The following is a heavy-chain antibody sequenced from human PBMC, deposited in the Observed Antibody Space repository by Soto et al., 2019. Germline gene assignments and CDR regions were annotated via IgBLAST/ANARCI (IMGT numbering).Heavy chain of an antibody. J-gene: IGHJ5*02. CDR1: GGSFSGYY. Sequence: QVQLQQWGAGLLKPSETLSLTCAVYGGSFSGYYWSWIRQPPGKGLEWIGEINHSGSTNYNPSLKSRVTISVDTSKNQFPLKLSSVTAADTAVYYCAYGSGTAGGCDPWGQGTLVTVSS. CDR3: AYGSGTAGGCDP. CDR2: INHSGST. D-gene: IGHD3-10*01. V-gene: IGHV4-34*01.